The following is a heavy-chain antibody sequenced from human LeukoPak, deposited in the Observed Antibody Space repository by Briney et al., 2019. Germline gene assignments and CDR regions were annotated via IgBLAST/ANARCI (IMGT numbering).Heavy chain of an antibody. CDR1: GGSISNTLW. CDR3: SRENGAFSPFGY. Sequence: SGTLRLSCGVSGGSISNTLWWSWVRQPPGQGLEWIGEISLTGLTHYNPSLESRVTVSLDKSKNQLSLNLTSVTAADTAVYYCSRENGAFSPFGYWGQETLFTVLS. CDR2: ISLTGLT. V-gene: IGHV4-4*02. J-gene: IGHJ4*02. D-gene: IGHD2-8*01.